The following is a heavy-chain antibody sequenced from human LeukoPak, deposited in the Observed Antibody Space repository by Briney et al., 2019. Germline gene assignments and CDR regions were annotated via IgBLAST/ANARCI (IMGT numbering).Heavy chain of an antibody. J-gene: IGHJ4*02. CDR3: AREEGYCSSTSCQNDY. V-gene: IGHV1-2*02. D-gene: IGHD2-2*01. CDR1: GYTFTGYY. Sequence: ASVKVSCKASGYTFTGYYMHWVRQAPGQGLEWMGWINPNSGDTNYAQKFQGRVTMTRDTSISTAYMELSRLISDDTAVYYCAREEGYCSSTSCQNDYWGQGTLVTVSS. CDR2: INPNSGDT.